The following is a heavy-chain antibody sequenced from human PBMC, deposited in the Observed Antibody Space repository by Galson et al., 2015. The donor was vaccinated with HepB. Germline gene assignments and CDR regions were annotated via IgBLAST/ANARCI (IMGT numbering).Heavy chain of an antibody. D-gene: IGHD2-15*01. Sequence: SLRLSCAASGFTFSSYGMHWVRQAPGKGLEWVAVIWYDGSNKYYADSVKGRFTISRDNSKNTLYLQMNSLRAEDTAVYYCARKSGGQYYYYYMDVWGKGTTVTVSS. CDR3: ARKSGGQYYYYYMDV. CDR1: GFTFSSYG. V-gene: IGHV3-33*01. J-gene: IGHJ6*03. CDR2: IWYDGSNK.